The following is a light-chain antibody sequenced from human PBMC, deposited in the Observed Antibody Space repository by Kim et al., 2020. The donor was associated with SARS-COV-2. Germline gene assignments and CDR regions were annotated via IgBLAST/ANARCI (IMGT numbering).Light chain of an antibody. CDR3: QSYDTSNPCI. CDR1: SGSIASNY. Sequence: KTVTISCTRSSGSIASNYVQWYQQRPGSSPTTVIYDDDQRPSGVPGRFSGSIDRSSNSASLTISGLKTEDEADYYCQSYDTSNPCIFGGGTQLTVL. CDR2: DDD. V-gene: IGLV6-57*01. J-gene: IGLJ2*01.